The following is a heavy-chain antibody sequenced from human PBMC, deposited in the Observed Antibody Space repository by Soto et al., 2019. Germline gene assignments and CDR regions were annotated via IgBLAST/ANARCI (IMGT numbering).Heavy chain of an antibody. CDR1: GTIFSSYT. CDR3: ARCLGGRTGD. V-gene: IGHV1-69*02. CDR2: IIPILGET. D-gene: IGHD3-16*01. J-gene: IGHJ6*02. Sequence: QVQLVQSGAEVKKPGSSVRVSCKASGTIFSSYTISWVRQAPGQGLEWMGRIIPILGETNSAQKYQDRVTLTADKSTNTAYMELNSLRLEDTSVYYCARCLGGRTGDSGQGTTVTVSS.